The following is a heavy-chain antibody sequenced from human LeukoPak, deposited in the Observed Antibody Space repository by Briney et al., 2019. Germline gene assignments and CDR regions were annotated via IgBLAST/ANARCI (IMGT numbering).Heavy chain of an antibody. Sequence: KPSETPSLTCTVPGGYISSGSYYWGWIRQPPGKGLEWIGSMYYSGSTYYNPSLQSRVTISVDTSKNQFSLKLSSVTAADTAVYYCARLGYSTRWYYFDYWGQGTLVTVSS. CDR3: ARLGYSTRWYYFDY. D-gene: IGHD6-13*01. CDR2: MYYSGST. V-gene: IGHV4-39*01. CDR1: GGYISSGSYY. J-gene: IGHJ4*02.